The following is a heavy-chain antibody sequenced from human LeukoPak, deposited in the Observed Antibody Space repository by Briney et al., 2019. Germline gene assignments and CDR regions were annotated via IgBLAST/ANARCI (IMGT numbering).Heavy chain of an antibody. CDR1: GFTFTTYT. Sequence: GGSLRLSCAASGFTFTTYTMNWVRQTPGKGLVWVSRISPTGSTTSYADSVKGRFTVSRDNAKNTLYLQVNNLRAEDTAVYYCARGPNSNWSGLDFWGQGTLLTVSS. CDR2: ISPTGSTT. V-gene: IGHV3-74*01. CDR3: ARGPNSNWSGLDF. J-gene: IGHJ4*02. D-gene: IGHD6-6*01.